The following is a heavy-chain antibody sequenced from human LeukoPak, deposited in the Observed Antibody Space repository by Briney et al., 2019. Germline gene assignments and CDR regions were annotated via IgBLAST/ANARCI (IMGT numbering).Heavy chain of an antibody. Sequence: GGSLRLSCAASGFTFDDYAMHWARQAPGKGLEWVSGISWNSGSIGYADSVKGRFTISRDNAKNSLYLQMNSLRAEDTALYYCAKDVFSGIVGAIRYWGQGTLVTVSS. D-gene: IGHD1-26*01. CDR3: AKDVFSGIVGAIRY. CDR1: GFTFDDYA. CDR2: ISWNSGSI. J-gene: IGHJ4*02. V-gene: IGHV3-9*01.